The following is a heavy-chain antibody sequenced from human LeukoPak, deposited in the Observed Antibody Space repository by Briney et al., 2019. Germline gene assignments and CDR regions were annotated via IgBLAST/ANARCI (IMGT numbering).Heavy chain of an antibody. CDR3: AKHLLIWSGYYFSDWFDP. V-gene: IGHV3-23*01. CDR2: ISGSGGST. D-gene: IGHD3-3*01. J-gene: IGHJ5*02. Sequence: QPGGSLRLSCAASGFTFSSCAMSWVRQAPGKGLEWVSAISGSGGSTYYADSVKGRFTISRDNSKNTLYLQMNSLRAEDTAVYYCAKHLLIWSGYYFSDWFDPWGQGTLVTVSS. CDR1: GFTFSSCA.